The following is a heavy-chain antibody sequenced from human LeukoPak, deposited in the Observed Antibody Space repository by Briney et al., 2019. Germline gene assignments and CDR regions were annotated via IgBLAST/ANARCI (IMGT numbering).Heavy chain of an antibody. Sequence: PSETPSLTCTVSGYSISSGYYWGWIRQPPGKGLEWIGSIYHSGSTYYNPSLKSRVTISVDTSKNQFSLKLSSVTAADTAVYYCARAPLGAYSSGWYYFDYWGQGTLVTVSS. CDR3: ARAPLGAYSSGWYYFDY. D-gene: IGHD6-19*01. CDR1: GYSISSGYY. V-gene: IGHV4-38-2*02. J-gene: IGHJ4*02. CDR2: IYHSGST.